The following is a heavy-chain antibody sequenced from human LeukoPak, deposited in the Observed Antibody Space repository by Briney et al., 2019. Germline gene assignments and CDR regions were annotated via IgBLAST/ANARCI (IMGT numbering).Heavy chain of an antibody. CDR3: VAYNWNYPDY. Sequence: AGGSLRLSCAASGFSFRSYFMYWVRQAPGKGLVWVSRIKTDGSETDYADPVKGRFTISRDNAKNTLYMQMNSLREEDTAVYYCVAYNWNYPDYWGQGTLVTVAS. D-gene: IGHD1-7*01. CDR1: GFSFRSYF. CDR2: IKTDGSET. V-gene: IGHV3-74*01. J-gene: IGHJ4*02.